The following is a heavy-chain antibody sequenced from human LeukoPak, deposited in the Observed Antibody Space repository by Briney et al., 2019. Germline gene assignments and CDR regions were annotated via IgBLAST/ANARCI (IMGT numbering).Heavy chain of an antibody. Sequence: SETLSLTCAVYGGSFSGYYWSWIRQPPGKGLEWIGEINHSGSTNYNPSLKSRVTISVDTSKNQFSLKLSSVTAADTAVYYCARAPRRPTIAVAAFDYWGQGTLVTVSS. D-gene: IGHD6-19*01. CDR3: ARAPRRPTIAVAAFDY. CDR2: INHSGST. CDR1: GGSFSGYY. J-gene: IGHJ4*02. V-gene: IGHV4-34*01.